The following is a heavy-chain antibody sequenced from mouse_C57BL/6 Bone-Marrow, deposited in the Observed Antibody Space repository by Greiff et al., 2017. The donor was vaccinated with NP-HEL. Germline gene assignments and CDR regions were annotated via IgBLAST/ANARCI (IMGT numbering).Heavy chain of an antibody. CDR3: VRPPDGSGFNYYAMDY. J-gene: IGHJ4*01. V-gene: IGHV10-1*01. Sequence: EVQGVESGGGLVQPQGSLKLSCAASGFSFNTYAMNWVRQAPGKGLEWVARIRSKSNNYATYYADSVKDRFTISRDDSESMLYLQMNNLKTEDTAMYYCVRPPDGSGFNYYAMDYWGQGTSVTVSS. D-gene: IGHD3-2*02. CDR2: IRSKSNNYAT. CDR1: GFSFNTYA.